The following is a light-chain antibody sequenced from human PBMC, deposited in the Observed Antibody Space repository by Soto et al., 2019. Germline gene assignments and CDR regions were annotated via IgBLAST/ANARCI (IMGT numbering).Light chain of an antibody. CDR3: QQRSNWPPIT. J-gene: IGKJ5*01. CDR1: QSVSSY. V-gene: IGKV3-11*01. Sequence: EIVLTQSPATLSLSPWERATFSCRASQSVSSYLAWYQQKPGQAPRLLLYDASNRATGIPARFSGSGSGTDFTLTISSLEPEDFVVYYCQQRSNWPPITFGQGTRLEI. CDR2: DAS.